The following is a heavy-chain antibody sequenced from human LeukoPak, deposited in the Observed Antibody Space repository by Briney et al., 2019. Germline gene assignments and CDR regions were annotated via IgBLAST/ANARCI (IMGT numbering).Heavy chain of an antibody. V-gene: IGHV1-18*01. CDR3: ARDSEELWFGELWTTDYYYYGMDV. Sequence: ASVKVSCKASGYTFSSYGISGVRQAPGQGLEWMGWISAYNGNTNYAQKLQGRVTMTTDTSTSTAYMELRSLRSDDTAVYYCARDSEELWFGELWTTDYYYYGMDVWGQGTTVTVSS. CDR1: GYTFSSYG. J-gene: IGHJ6*02. CDR2: ISAYNGNT. D-gene: IGHD3-10*01.